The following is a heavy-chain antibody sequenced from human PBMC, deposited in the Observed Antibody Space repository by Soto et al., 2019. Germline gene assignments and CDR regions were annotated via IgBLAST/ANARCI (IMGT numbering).Heavy chain of an antibody. J-gene: IGHJ4*02. CDR3: ARSGFHCSGGSCYAFDY. D-gene: IGHD2-15*01. Sequence: ASVKVSCKASGYTFTSYAMHWVRQAPGQRLEWMGWINAGNGNTKYSQKLQGRVTITRDTSASTAYMELSSLRSEDTAVYYCARSGFHCSGGSCYAFDYWGQGTLVTVSS. CDR2: INAGNGNT. CDR1: GYTFTSYA. V-gene: IGHV1-3*01.